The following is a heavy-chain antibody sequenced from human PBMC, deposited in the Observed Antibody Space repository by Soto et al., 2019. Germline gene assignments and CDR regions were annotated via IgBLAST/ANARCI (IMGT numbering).Heavy chain of an antibody. D-gene: IGHD3-16*01. CDR2: TWYDGSNK. V-gene: IGHV3-33*01. Sequence: QVQLVESGGGVVQPGRSLRLSCAASGFTYGMHWVRQAPGKGLEWVAVTWYDGSNKYYADSVKGRFTISRDNSKNTLYLQMNSLRAEDTAVYYCVLEGGGAIRRSYFDYWGQGTLVTVSS. CDR3: VLEGGGAIRRSYFDY. J-gene: IGHJ4*02. CDR1: GFTYG.